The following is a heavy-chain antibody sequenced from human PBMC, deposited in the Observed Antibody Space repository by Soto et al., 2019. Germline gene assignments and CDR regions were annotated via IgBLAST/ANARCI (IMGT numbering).Heavy chain of an antibody. Sequence: QVQLQESGPGLVKPSQTLSLTCTVSGGSISSGGYYWSWIRQHPGKGLEWIGYIYYSGSTYYNPSLKSRVTXXVXTXXNQFSLKLSSVTAADTAVYYCARTPGIAAKDWFDPWGQGTLVTVSS. CDR3: ARTPGIAAKDWFDP. CDR2: IYYSGST. CDR1: GGSISSGGYY. D-gene: IGHD6-13*01. V-gene: IGHV4-31*03. J-gene: IGHJ5*02.